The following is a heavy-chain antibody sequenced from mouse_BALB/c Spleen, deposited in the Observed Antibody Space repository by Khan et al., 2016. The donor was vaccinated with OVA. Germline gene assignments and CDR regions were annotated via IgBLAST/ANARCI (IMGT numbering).Heavy chain of an antibody. V-gene: IGHV3-2*02. CDR1: GYSITSGYA. D-gene: IGHD1-1*01. Sequence: EVQLQESGPGLVKPSQSLSLTCTVTGYSITSGYAWNWIRQFPGNKLEWMGYISYSGVTSYTPSLKSRISITRDTSKNPFFLQLNSVTTEDTATYYCARGNYYGYYFDYGGQGTTLTVSS. CDR3: ARGNYYGYYFDY. CDR2: ISYSGVT. J-gene: IGHJ2*01.